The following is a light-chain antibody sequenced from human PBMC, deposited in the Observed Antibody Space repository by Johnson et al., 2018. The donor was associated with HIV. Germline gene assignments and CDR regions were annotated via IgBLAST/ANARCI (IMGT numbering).Light chain of an antibody. V-gene: IGLV1-51*02. CDR1: ISNIGKNS. Sequence: QSVLTQPPSVSAAPGQKVTIPCSGSISNIGKNSVSWYQQLPGTAPKLLIYESNKRPSGIPDRFSGSKSGTSATLGITGLQTGDEADYYCGTWDTRLSVLYVFGSGTKVTVL. CDR3: GTWDTRLSVLYV. J-gene: IGLJ1*01. CDR2: ESN.